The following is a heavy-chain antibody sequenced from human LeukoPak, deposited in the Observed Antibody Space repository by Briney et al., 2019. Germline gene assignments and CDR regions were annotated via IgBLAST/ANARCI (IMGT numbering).Heavy chain of an antibody. J-gene: IGHJ4*02. CDR2: ILGSGVTT. CDR3: SSYGSGR. Sequence: PGGSLRLSCAASGFTFSNYAMSWVRQAPGKGLEWVSAILGSGVTTYYADSVKGRFTISRDNSKNTLYLQMNSLRAGDTAVYYCSSYGSGRWGQGTLVTVSS. V-gene: IGHV3-23*01. CDR1: GFTFSNYA. D-gene: IGHD3-10*01.